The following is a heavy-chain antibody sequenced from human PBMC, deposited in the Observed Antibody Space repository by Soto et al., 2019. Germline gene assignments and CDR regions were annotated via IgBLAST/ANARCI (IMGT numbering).Heavy chain of an antibody. Sequence: QVQLVESGGGVVQPGRSLRLSCAASGFTFSSYGMHWVRQAPGKGLEWVAVIWYDGSNKYYADSVKGRFTISRDNSKNTLYLQMNSLRAEDTAVYYCARDFDDAMYYFDYWGQGTLVTVSS. D-gene: IGHD3-9*01. CDR1: GFTFSSYG. CDR2: IWYDGSNK. J-gene: IGHJ4*02. CDR3: ARDFDDAMYYFDY. V-gene: IGHV3-33*01.